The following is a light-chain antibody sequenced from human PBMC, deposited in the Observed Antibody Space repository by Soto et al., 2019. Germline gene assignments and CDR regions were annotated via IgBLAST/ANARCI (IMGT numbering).Light chain of an antibody. CDR3: QQRRNWPLT. CDR1: QSVSSY. Sequence: EIVLTQSPATLSLSPGERATLSCRASQSVSSYLAWYQPKPGQAPRLLIYDASNRATGIPARFSGSGSGTDFTLTISSLEPEDFAVYYCQQRRNWPLTFGGGTKVEIK. J-gene: IGKJ4*01. V-gene: IGKV3-11*01. CDR2: DAS.